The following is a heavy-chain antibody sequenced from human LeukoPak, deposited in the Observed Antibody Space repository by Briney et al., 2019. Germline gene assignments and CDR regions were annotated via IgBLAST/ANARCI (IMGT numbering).Heavy chain of an antibody. J-gene: IGHJ4*02. V-gene: IGHV4-34*01. CDR2: INHSGST. D-gene: IGHD3-9*01. CDR1: GGSFSGYY. CDR3: ARVRSYYDILTGYYPGPNFDY. Sequence: SETLSLTCAVYGGSFSGYYWSWIRQPPGKGLEWIGEINHSGSTNYNPSLKSRVTISVDTSKNQFSLKLSSVTAADTAVYYCARVRSYYDILTGYYPGPNFDYWGQGTLVTVSS.